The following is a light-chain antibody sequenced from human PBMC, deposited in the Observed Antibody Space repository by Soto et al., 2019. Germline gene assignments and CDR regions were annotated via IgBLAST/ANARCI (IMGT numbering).Light chain of an antibody. CDR2: DGS. CDR1: HTVRNNY. Sequence: EFVLTQSPGTLSLSPGERATLSCSASHTVRNNYLAWYQQKPGQTPRLLIYDGSNRATGVPARFSGSGSGTDHTLTISSLEPEDSAVYYCQQRNNWPITFGQGTRLEIK. CDR3: QQRNNWPIT. V-gene: IGKV3-11*01. J-gene: IGKJ5*01.